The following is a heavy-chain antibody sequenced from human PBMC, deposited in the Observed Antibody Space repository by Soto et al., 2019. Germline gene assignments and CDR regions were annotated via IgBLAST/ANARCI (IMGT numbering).Heavy chain of an antibody. V-gene: IGHV3-7*03. D-gene: IGHD3-16*01. CDR2: IKADGSET. Sequence: GGSLRFSCVASGFSFSTYWMSWVRQVPGTGLEWVANIKADGSETHYVDSVRGRFTISRDNAKTSLYLQVNSLRAEDTAVYYCAKGGHIDFCGQGTLVTVSS. J-gene: IGHJ4*02. CDR3: AKGGHIDF. CDR1: GFSFSTYW.